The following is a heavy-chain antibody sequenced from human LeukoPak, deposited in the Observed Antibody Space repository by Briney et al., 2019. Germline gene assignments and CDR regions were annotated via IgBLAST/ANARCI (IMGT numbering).Heavy chain of an antibody. CDR1: GYSFTSYW. CDR3: ARLPTVTTYYYGMDV. D-gene: IGHD4-11*01. J-gene: IGHJ6*02. V-gene: IGHV5-51*01. Sequence: GESLKISCKGSGYSFTSYWIGWVRQMPGKGLEWMGIIYPGDSDTGYSPSFQGQVTISADKSISTAYLQWSSLKASDTAMYYCARLPTVTTYYYGMDVWGQGTSVTVSS. CDR2: IYPGDSDT.